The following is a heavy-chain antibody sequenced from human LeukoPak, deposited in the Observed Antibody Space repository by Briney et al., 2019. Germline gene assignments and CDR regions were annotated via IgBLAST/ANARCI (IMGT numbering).Heavy chain of an antibody. CDR3: ARGRAPEN. J-gene: IGHJ4*02. CDR1: RFTFSSYE. CDR2: INHSGST. Sequence: GSLRLSCAASRFTFSSYEMNWVRQAPGKGLEWIGEINHSGSTTYNPSLKSRVTISVDMSKNQFSLKLSSVTAADTAIYYCARGRAPENWGQGTLVTVSS. V-gene: IGHV4-34*01.